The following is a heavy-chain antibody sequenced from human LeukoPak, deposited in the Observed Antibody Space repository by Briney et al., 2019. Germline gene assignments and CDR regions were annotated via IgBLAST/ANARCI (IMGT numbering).Heavy chain of an antibody. Sequence: SVKVSCKASGGTFSSYAISWVRQAPGQGLEWMGGIIPIFGTANYAQKFQGRVTITADESTSTAYMELSSLRSEDTAVHYCARGGSQDTAMVTWGQGTLVTVSS. D-gene: IGHD5-18*01. J-gene: IGHJ5*02. CDR3: ARGGSQDTAMVT. CDR1: GGTFSSYA. V-gene: IGHV1-69*01. CDR2: IIPIFGTA.